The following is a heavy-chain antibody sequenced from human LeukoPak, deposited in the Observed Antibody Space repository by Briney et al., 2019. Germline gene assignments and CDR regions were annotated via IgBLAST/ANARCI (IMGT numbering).Heavy chain of an antibody. V-gene: IGHV3-23*01. CDR3: ARSIPYGTTWYGRSDY. Sequence: GGSLRLSCVVSGFTFSRYGMTWVRQAPGKGLQWVATVSGSGRSTYIADSVKGRFTISRDNALNSLYLQMNSLRAEDTAIYYCARSIPYGTTWYGRSDYWGQGTLVTVSS. CDR2: VSGSGRST. D-gene: IGHD6-13*01. CDR1: GFTFSRYG. J-gene: IGHJ4*02.